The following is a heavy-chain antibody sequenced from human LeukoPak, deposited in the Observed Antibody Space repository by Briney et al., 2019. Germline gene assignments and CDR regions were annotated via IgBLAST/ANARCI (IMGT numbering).Heavy chain of an antibody. J-gene: IGHJ6*03. CDR2: ISSNGGST. V-gene: IGHV3-64*01. Sequence: PGGSLRLSCAASGFTFSSYAMHWVRQAPGKGLEYVSAISSNGGSTYYANSVKGRFTISRDNSKNTLYLQMGSLRAEDMAVYYCARSFDLALWNYYYMDVWGKGTTVTISS. CDR3: ARSFDLALWNYYYMDV. CDR1: GFTFSSYA. D-gene: IGHD3-9*01.